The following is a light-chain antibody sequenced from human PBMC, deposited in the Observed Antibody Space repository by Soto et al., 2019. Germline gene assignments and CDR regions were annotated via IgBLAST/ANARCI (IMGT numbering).Light chain of an antibody. V-gene: IGLV2-14*01. J-gene: IGLJ1*01. CDR2: NVS. CDR1: SSDVGGYNF. CDR3: NSYTSSRTYV. Sequence: QSVLTQPASVSGSPGQSITISCTGTSSDVGGYNFVTWYQQHPGKAPKLIICNVSEWPSGVSNRFSGSKSGNTASLTIAGLQAEDEADYYCNSYTSSRTYVFGTGTQLTVL.